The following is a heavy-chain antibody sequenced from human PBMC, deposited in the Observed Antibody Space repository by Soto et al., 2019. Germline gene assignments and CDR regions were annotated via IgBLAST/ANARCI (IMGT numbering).Heavy chain of an antibody. Sequence: SETLSLTCAVYGGSFSGYYWSWIRQPPGKGLGWIGEINHSGSTNYNPSLKSRVTISVDTSKNQFSLKLLSVTTADTAVYFCAAGEASSRNLAPYYLDFWGQGTLVTVSS. CDR3: AAGEASSRNLAPYYLDF. D-gene: IGHD6-13*01. CDR2: INHSGST. CDR1: GGSFSGYY. V-gene: IGHV4-34*01. J-gene: IGHJ4*02.